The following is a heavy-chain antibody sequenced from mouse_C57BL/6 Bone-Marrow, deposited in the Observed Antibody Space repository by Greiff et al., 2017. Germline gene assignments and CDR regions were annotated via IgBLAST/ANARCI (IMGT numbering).Heavy chain of an antibody. V-gene: IGHV1-84*01. CDR3: VRGYYYGSSYYYGMDY. J-gene: IGHJ4*01. D-gene: IGHD1-1*01. CDR1: GYTFTDYY. CDR2: IYPGSGDT. Sequence: VQLQQSGPELVKPGASVKISCKASGYTFTDYYINWVKQRPGQGLEWIGWIYPGSGDTKYNAKFKGKATLTVDTSSSTAYMQLSSLPSGDSAVYFWVRGYYYGSSYYYGMDYWGQGTSVTGAS.